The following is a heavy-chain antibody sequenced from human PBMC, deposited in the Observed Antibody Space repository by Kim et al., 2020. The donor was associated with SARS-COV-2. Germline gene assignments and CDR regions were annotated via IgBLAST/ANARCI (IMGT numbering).Heavy chain of an antibody. V-gene: IGHV4-4*07. CDR3: ARDGCSGGSCYSFIDAFDI. CDR1: GGSISSYY. D-gene: IGHD2-15*01. CDR2: IYTSGST. Sequence: SETLSLTCTVSGGSISSYYWSWIRQPAGKGLEWIGRIYTSGSTNYNPSLKSRVTMSVDTSKNQFSLKLSSVTAADTAVYYCARDGCSGGSCYSFIDAFDIWGQGTMVTVSS. J-gene: IGHJ3*02.